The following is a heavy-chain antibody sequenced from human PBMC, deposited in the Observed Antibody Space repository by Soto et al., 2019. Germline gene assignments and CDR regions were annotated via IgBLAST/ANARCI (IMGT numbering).Heavy chain of an antibody. D-gene: IGHD2-15*01. CDR3: ARQYCSGGSCYHPDY. V-gene: IGHV5-51*01. CDR2: IYPGDSDT. J-gene: IGHJ4*02. CDR1: GYTFTSYW. Sequence: GESLKISCKGSGYTFTSYWIAWVRQMPGKGLEWMGIIYPGDSDTTYSPFFQGQVTISADKSLSTASLQWSSLRASDTAMYYCARQYCSGGSCYHPDYWGQGTLVTVS.